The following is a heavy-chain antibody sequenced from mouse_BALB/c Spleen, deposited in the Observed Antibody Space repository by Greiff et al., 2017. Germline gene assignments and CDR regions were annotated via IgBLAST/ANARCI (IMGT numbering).Heavy chain of an antibody. J-gene: IGHJ3*01. CDR2: IDPANGNT. D-gene: IGHD2-2*01. CDR3: ARSLYYGYDGAWFAY. CDR1: GFNIKDTY. V-gene: IGHV14-3*02. Sequence: EVKLQESGAELVKPGASVKLSCTASGFNIKDTYMHWVKQRPEQGLEWIGRIDPANGNTKYDPKFQGKATITADTSSNTAYLQLSSLTSEDTAVYYCARSLYYGYDGAWFAYWGQGTLVTVSA.